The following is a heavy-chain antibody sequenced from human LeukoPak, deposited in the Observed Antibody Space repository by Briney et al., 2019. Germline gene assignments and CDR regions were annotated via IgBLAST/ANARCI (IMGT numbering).Heavy chain of an antibody. CDR1: GYTFTSYY. CDR3: ARDFLVGTVTTDYYYYGMDV. CDR2: INPSGGST. V-gene: IGHV1-46*01. Sequence: GASVKVSCKASGYTFTSYYMHWVRQAPGQGLEWMGIINPSGGSTSYAQKFQGRVTMTRDTSTSTVYMELSSLRSEDTAVYYCARDFLVGTVTTDYYYYGMDVWGQGTTVTVSS. D-gene: IGHD4-17*01. J-gene: IGHJ6*02.